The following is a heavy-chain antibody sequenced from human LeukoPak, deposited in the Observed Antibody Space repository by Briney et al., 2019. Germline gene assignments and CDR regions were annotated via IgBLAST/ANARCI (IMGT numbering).Heavy chain of an antibody. V-gene: IGHV3-23*01. CDR3: AKGYYDFWSGYYYYFDY. CDR2: ISGSGGST. Sequence: GGSLRLSYAASGFTFPTYVMGWVRQAPGKGLEWVSAISGSGGSTYYADSVKGRFTISRDNSKNTLYLQMNSLRAEDTAVYYCAKGYYDFWSGYYYYFDYWGQGTLVTVSS. CDR1: GFTFPTYV. D-gene: IGHD3-3*01. J-gene: IGHJ4*02.